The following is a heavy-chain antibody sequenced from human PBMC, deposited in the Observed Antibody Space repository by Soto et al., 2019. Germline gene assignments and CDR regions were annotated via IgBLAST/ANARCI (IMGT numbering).Heavy chain of an antibody. CDR1: GFTFSNYG. Sequence: QVQLVESGGGVVQPGRSLRLSCAASGFTFSNYGRHWVRQAPGKGLEWVAVISYDGSNKYYVDSVKGRFTISRDNSKNTLYLQMDALRAEDTAVYYCAKAGFQGGGLYYFDYWGQGTLVTVSS. CDR2: ISYDGSNK. CDR3: AKAGFQGGGLYYFDY. V-gene: IGHV3-30*18. D-gene: IGHD1-26*01. J-gene: IGHJ4*02.